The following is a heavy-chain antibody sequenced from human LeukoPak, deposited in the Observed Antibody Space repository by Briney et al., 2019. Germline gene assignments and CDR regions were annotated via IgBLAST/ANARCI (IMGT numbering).Heavy chain of an antibody. CDR3: ARIRITMVRPDAFDI. Sequence: PSETLSLTCTVSGGSISSYYWSWIRQPPGKGLEWIGYIHYSGSTNYNPSLKSRVTISVDTSKNQFSLKLSSVTAADTAVYYCARIRITMVRPDAFDIWGQGTMVTVSS. CDR1: GGSISSYY. J-gene: IGHJ3*02. D-gene: IGHD3-10*01. V-gene: IGHV4-59*01. CDR2: IHYSGST.